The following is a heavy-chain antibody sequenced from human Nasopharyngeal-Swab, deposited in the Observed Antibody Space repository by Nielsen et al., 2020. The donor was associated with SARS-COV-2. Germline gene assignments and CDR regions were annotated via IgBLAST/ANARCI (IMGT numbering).Heavy chain of an antibody. CDR2: IYSGGST. Sequence: GGSLRLSCAASGFTVSSNYMSWVRQAPGKGLEWVSVIYSGGSTYYADSVKGRFTISRDNAKNSLYLQMNSLRAEDTAVYYCARDSDVDTAMVSGVAFDIWGQGTMVIVSS. CDR1: GFTVSSNY. V-gene: IGHV3-53*01. D-gene: IGHD5-18*01. CDR3: ARDSDVDTAMVSGVAFDI. J-gene: IGHJ3*02.